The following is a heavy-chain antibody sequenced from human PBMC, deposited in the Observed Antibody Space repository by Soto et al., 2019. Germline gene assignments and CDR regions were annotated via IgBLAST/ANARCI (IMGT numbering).Heavy chain of an antibody. CDR3: ARASQMVINPYYYPMDV. CDR2: FDPEDGET. D-gene: IGHD3-22*01. V-gene: IGHV1-24*01. CDR1: GYTLTELS. Sequence: ASVKVSCKVSGYTLTELSMHWVRQAPGKGLEWMGGFDPEDGETIYAQKFQGRVTMTEDTSTDTANMELRRLGSDDTAVYYCARASQMVINPYYYPMDVWCQGTTVTVSS. J-gene: IGHJ6*02.